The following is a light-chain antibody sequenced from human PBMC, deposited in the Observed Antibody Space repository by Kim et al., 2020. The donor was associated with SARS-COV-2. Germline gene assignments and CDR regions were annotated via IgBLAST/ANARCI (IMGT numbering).Light chain of an antibody. Sequence: ASVGDRVTITCRASQSISSWLAWYQQKPGKPPKLLIYDASTLESGVPSRFSGSGSGTEFTLTISSLQPDDFATYYCQQYNSYSGTFGQGTKVDIK. CDR3: QQYNSYSGT. CDR2: DAS. CDR1: QSISSW. J-gene: IGKJ1*01. V-gene: IGKV1-5*01.